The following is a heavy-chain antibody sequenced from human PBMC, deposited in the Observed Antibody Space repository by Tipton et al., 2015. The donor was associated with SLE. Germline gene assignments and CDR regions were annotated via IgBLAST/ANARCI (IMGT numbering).Heavy chain of an antibody. Sequence: TLSLTCAVYGGSIRSYDYKWTWIRQPPGKGLEWIGTIYYSGNTNYNPSLKSRVRMSVDTSKNQISLKLNSVIAADTAVYYCARRRFWYFDLWGRGTLVTVSS. CDR3: ARRRFWYFDL. CDR1: GGSIRSYDYK. J-gene: IGHJ2*01. V-gene: IGHV4-61*08. CDR2: IYYSGNT.